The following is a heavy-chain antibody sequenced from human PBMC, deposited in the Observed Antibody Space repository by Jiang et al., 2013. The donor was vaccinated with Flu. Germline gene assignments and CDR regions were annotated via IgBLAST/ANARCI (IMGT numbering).Heavy chain of an antibody. J-gene: IGHJ4*02. D-gene: IGHD1-26*01. CDR3: ARDREDQGLGFDY. Sequence: KGRGVGFDALVTGSNAMYYADSVKGRFTISRDNGKNSVFLQMTSLRAEDTAVYYCARDREDQGLGFDYWGQGILVTVSS. V-gene: IGHV3-48*01. CDR2: LVTGSNAM.